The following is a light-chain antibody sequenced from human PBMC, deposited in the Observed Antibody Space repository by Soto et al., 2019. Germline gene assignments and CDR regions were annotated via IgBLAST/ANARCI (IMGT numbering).Light chain of an antibody. J-gene: IGKJ2*01. Sequence: EIVMTQSPATLSVSPGERATLSCRASQTVRSNLAWYQQKPGQAPRLLIYGASTRATDIPARFSGSGSGTEFTLTISSLQSEDFAVYYCQQYNNWPPLYTFGQGTKLEIK. CDR2: GAS. V-gene: IGKV3-15*01. CDR1: QTVRSN. CDR3: QQYNNWPPLYT.